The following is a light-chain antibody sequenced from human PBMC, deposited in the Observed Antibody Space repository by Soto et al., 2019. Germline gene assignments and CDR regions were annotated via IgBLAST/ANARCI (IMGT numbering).Light chain of an antibody. CDR3: STWDGSLNGWV. Sequence: QSVLTQPPSVSGTPGLRVTVSCSGGSSNIGSDTVNWYQQLPGAAPKLLIFNDDQRPSGVPDRFSGSRSGTSASLVISGLQSDDEADDFCSTWDGSLNGWVFGGGTKVTVL. J-gene: IGLJ3*02. CDR2: NDD. V-gene: IGLV1-44*01. CDR1: SSNIGSDT.